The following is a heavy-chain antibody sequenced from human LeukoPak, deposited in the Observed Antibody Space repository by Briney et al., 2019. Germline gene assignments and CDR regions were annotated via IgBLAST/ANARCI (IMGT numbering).Heavy chain of an antibody. Sequence: ASVKVSCKASGYTVTSYGISWVRQAPGQGLEWMGWISAYNGNTNYAQKLQGRVTMTTDTSTSTAYMELRSLRSDDTAVYYCARERSRTSQWEPPVDAFDIWGQGTMVTVSS. CDR3: ARERSRTSQWEPPVDAFDI. CDR1: GYTVTSYG. CDR2: ISAYNGNT. V-gene: IGHV1-18*01. J-gene: IGHJ3*02. D-gene: IGHD1-26*01.